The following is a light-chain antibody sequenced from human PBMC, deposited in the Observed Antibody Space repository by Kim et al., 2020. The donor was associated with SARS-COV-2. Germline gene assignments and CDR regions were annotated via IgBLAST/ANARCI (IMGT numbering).Light chain of an antibody. V-gene: IGLV2-14*03. J-gene: IGLJ1*01. Sequence: QSALTQPASVSGSPGQSITISCTGTSSDVGDYDYVSWYQQHPGKAPKLIISDVSNRPSGVSSRFSGSMSGNTASLTISGLQDEDEADYYCCSYARGSAYVFGTGTKVTVL. CDR3: CSYARGSAYV. CDR1: SSDVGDYDY. CDR2: DVS.